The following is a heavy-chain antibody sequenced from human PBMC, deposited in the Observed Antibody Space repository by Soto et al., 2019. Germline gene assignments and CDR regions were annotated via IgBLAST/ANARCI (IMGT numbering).Heavy chain of an antibody. Sequence: QLQLHESGPGLVKPSETLSLTCIVSGDSIGRFYWSWIRQSAGKGLEWIGRVYSTGGVTYNPALKGRVTISLDRSNNHVSLEMNSVTAADTAVYFCARDLSGTGLDIWDRGTRVSVSS. CDR3: ARDLSGTGLDI. CDR1: GDSIGRFY. V-gene: IGHV4-4*07. D-gene: IGHD1-26*01. J-gene: IGHJ6*02. CDR2: VYSTGGV.